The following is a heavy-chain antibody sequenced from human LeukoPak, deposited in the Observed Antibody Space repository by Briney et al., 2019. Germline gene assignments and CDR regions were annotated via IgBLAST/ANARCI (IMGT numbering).Heavy chain of an antibody. J-gene: IGHJ4*02. Sequence: SETLSLTCTVSGSSISSYYWSWIRQPPGKGLEWIGYIYYSGSTNYNPSLKSRVTISVDTSKNQFSLKLSSVTAADTAVYYCARFGTSYYYDSSGPFDYWGQGTLVTVSS. CDR3: ARFGTSYYYDSSGPFDY. CDR1: GSSISSYY. CDR2: IYYSGST. V-gene: IGHV4-59*01. D-gene: IGHD3-22*01.